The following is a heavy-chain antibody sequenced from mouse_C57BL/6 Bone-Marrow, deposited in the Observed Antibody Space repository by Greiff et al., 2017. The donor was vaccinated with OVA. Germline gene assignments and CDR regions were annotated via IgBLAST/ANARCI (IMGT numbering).Heavy chain of an antibody. J-gene: IGHJ1*03. CDR2: ISDGGSYT. Sequence: EVMLVESGGGLVKPGGSLKLSCAASGFTFSSYAMSWVRQTPEKRLEWVATISDGGSYTYYPDNVKGRFTISRDNAKNNLYLQMSQLKSEDTAMYYGARDVGGLRKNWDFDVWGTGTTVTVSS. CDR1: GFTFSSYA. CDR3: ARDVGGLRKNWDFDV. D-gene: IGHD2-4*01. V-gene: IGHV5-4*01.